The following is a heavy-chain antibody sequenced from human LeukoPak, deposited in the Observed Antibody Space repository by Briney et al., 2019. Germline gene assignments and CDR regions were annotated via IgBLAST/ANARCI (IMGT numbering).Heavy chain of an antibody. CDR1: GGSVSSGSNY. Sequence: TSETLSLTCTVSGGSVSSGSNYWSWIRQPPGKGLEWIGYIHYSGSTSHNPALKSRVTISVDTSKNQFSLKLSSVTAADTAVYYCARVLYGSGTYYFGYWGQGTLVTVSS. CDR3: ARVLYGSGTYYFGY. D-gene: IGHD3-10*01. CDR2: IHYSGST. V-gene: IGHV4-61*01. J-gene: IGHJ4*02.